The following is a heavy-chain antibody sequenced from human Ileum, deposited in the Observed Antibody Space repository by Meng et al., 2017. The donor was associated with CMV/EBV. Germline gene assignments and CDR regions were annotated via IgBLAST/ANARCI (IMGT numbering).Heavy chain of an antibody. D-gene: IGHD5-24*01. Sequence: HVRLQQLGAALWKPSETLALTCAVSGEPLNGFFCSWIRQPPGRGLEWIGEVNNRGRTNYNPSLKSRLTISIDTSKRQLSLMVTSVTAADSAIYYCASGRLQFTPSALQHWGPGTLVTVSS. V-gene: IGHV4-34*02. J-gene: IGHJ1*01. CDR2: VNNRGRT. CDR3: ASGRLQFTPSALQH. CDR1: GEPLNGFF.